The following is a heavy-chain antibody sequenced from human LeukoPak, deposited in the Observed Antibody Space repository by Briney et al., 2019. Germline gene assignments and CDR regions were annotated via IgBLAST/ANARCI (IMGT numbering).Heavy chain of an antibody. J-gene: IGHJ4*02. Sequence: KPSETLSLTCTVSGGSISSYYWSWIRQPPGKGLEWIGYIYYSGSTNYNPSLKSRVTISVDTSKNQFSLKLSSVTAADTAVYYCARGLYDYVWGSYRSMYYFDYWGQGTLVTVSS. V-gene: IGHV4-59*01. CDR3: ARGLYDYVWGSYRSMYYFDY. CDR2: IYYSGST. D-gene: IGHD3-16*02. CDR1: GGSISSYY.